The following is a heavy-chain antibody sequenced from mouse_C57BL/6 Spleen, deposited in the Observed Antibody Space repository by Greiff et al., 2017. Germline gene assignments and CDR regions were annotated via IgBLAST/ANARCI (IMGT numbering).Heavy chain of an antibody. CDR2: ISSCSSTI. CDR3: ASYGNYSYYAMDY. Sequence: EVKLEEPGGGLVKPGGSLKLSCAASGFTFSDYGMHWVRQAPEKGLEWVAYISSCSSTINYADTVKGRSTLTRDNANNTLFLQITSLRSEDSAVYYCASYGNYSYYAMDYWGQGTSVTVSS. CDR1: GFTFSDYG. J-gene: IGHJ4*01. D-gene: IGHD2-1*01. V-gene: IGHV5-17*01.